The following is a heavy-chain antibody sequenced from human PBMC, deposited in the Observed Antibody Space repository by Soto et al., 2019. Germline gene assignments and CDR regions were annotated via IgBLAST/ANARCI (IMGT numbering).Heavy chain of an antibody. CDR3: ARGGVYCSSTSCYVHFQH. Sequence: ASVKVSCKASGYTFTSYGISWVRQAPGQGLEWMGWISAYNGNTNYAQKLQGRVTMTTDTSTSTAYMELRSLRSDDTAVYYCARGGVYCSSTSCYVHFQHWGQGTLVTVSS. CDR1: GYTFTSYG. D-gene: IGHD2-2*01. CDR2: ISAYNGNT. J-gene: IGHJ1*01. V-gene: IGHV1-18*01.